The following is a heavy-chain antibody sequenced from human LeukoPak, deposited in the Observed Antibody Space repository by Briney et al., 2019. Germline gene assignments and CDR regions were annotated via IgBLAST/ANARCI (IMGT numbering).Heavy chain of an antibody. CDR2: INPSGGST. CDR1: GYTFTSYY. Sequence: ASVKVSCKASGYTFTSYYMHWVRQAPGQGLEWMGIINPSGGSTSYAQKFQGRVTMTRDTYTSTVYMELSSLRSEDTAVYYCARERLRFLEWLFNTRNWFDPWGQGTLVTVSS. D-gene: IGHD3-3*01. J-gene: IGHJ5*02. V-gene: IGHV1-46*01. CDR3: ARERLRFLEWLFNTRNWFDP.